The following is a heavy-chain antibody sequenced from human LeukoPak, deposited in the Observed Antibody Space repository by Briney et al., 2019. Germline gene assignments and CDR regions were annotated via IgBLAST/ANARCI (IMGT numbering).Heavy chain of an antibody. V-gene: IGHV3-9*01. Sequence: PGRSLRLSCAASGFTFDDYAMDWVRQAPGKGLEWVSCISWNSGSIGYADSVKGRFTISRDNAKNSLYLQMNSLRAEDTALYYCAKEKYYYDSSGLDYWGQGTLVTVSS. J-gene: IGHJ4*02. CDR1: GFTFDDYA. D-gene: IGHD3-22*01. CDR3: AKEKYYYDSSGLDY. CDR2: ISWNSGSI.